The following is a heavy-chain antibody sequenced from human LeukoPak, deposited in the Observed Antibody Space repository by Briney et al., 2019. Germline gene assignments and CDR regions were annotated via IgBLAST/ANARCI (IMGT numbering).Heavy chain of an antibody. CDR3: ARDISRTGHLDY. J-gene: IGHJ4*02. V-gene: IGHV3-53*01. CDR1: GFTVSSNY. D-gene: IGHD3-3*02. Sequence: GGSQRLSCAASGFTVSSNYMSWVRQAPGKGLEWVSVIYSGGSTYYADSVKGRFTISRDNSKNTLYLQMNSLRAEDTAVYYCARDISRTGHLDYWGQGTLVTVSS. CDR2: IYSGGST.